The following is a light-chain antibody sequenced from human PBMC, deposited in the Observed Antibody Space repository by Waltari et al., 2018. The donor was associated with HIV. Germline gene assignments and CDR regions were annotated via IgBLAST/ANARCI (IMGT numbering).Light chain of an antibody. CDR1: QSVSSSS. CDR3: QQYGSRAYT. Sequence: EIVLTQSPGTLSLSPGERATLSCRASQSVSSSSLAWYQQKPGQAPRLLIHGASNRATGIPDRFSGSGSGTDFTLTISRLEPEDFAVYYCQQYGSRAYTFGQGTKLEIK. CDR2: GAS. V-gene: IGKV3-20*01. J-gene: IGKJ2*01.